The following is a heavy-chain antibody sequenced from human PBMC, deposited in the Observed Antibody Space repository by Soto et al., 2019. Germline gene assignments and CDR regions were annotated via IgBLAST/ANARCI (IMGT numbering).Heavy chain of an antibody. CDR1: GGSISSGGYY. Sequence: SETLSLTCTVSGGSISSGGYYWSWIRQHPGKGLEWIGYIYYSGSTYYNPSLKSRVTISVDTSKNQFSLKLSSVTAADTAVYYCARGILLWFGELIDRFDPWGQGTLVTVSS. CDR3: ARGILLWFGELIDRFDP. V-gene: IGHV4-31*03. J-gene: IGHJ5*02. D-gene: IGHD3-10*01. CDR2: IYYSGST.